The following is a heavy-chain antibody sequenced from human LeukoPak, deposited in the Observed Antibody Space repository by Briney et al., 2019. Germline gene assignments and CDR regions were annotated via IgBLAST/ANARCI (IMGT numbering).Heavy chain of an antibody. Sequence: PSETLSLTCTVSGGSISSYYWSWIRQPPGQGLEWIGYIYYSGSTNYNPSLKSRVTISVDMSKNQFSLKLSSVTAADTAVYYYARLSMSVEMATNNWFDPWGQGTLVTVSS. CDR3: ARLSMSVEMATNNWFDP. V-gene: IGHV4-59*01. CDR2: IYYSGST. CDR1: GGSISSYY. D-gene: IGHD5-24*01. J-gene: IGHJ5*02.